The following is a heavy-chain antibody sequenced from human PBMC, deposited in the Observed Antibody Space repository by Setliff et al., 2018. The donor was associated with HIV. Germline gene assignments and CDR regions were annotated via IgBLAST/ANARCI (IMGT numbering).Heavy chain of an antibody. D-gene: IGHD1-26*01. J-gene: IGHJ4*02. CDR3: ARRAAATTNFDY. Sequence: SETLSLTCSVSGDSISDTTYYWGWIRQPPGKGLEWIGNIYHSGSTFYNPSLKGRVTLSLDTSKNQFSLKVTSVTAADTAVYYCARRAAATTNFDYWGQGTLVTVSS. V-gene: IGHV4-39*07. CDR2: IYHSGST. CDR1: GDSISDTTYY.